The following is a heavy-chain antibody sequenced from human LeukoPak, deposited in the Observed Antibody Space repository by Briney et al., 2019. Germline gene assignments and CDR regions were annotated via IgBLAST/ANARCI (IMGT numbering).Heavy chain of an antibody. CDR2: INPNSGGT. V-gene: IGHV1-2*02. J-gene: IGHJ4*02. Sequence: ASVKVSCKASGYTFTGYYMHWVRQAPGQGLEWMGWINPNSGGTNYAQKFQGRVTMTRDTSISTAYMELSRLRSDDTAVYYCARDTYYYDRGVPWVYWGQGTLVTVSS. CDR1: GYTFTGYY. D-gene: IGHD3-22*01. CDR3: ARDTYYYDRGVPWVY.